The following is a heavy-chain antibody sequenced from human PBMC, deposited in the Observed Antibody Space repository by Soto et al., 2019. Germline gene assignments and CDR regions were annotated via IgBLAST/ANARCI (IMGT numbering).Heavy chain of an antibody. D-gene: IGHD3-9*01. CDR1: GFTFSSYG. V-gene: IGHV3-30*18. CDR3: AKNFVSGRNSFSNPYYYYGMDV. CDR2: ISYDGSNK. Sequence: QVQLVESGGGVVQPGRSLRLSCAASGFTFSSYGMHWVRQAPGKGLEWVAVISYDGSNKYYADSVKGRFTISRDNSKNTLYLQMNSLRAEDTAMYYCAKNFVSGRNSFSNPYYYYGMDVWGQGTTVTVSS. J-gene: IGHJ6*02.